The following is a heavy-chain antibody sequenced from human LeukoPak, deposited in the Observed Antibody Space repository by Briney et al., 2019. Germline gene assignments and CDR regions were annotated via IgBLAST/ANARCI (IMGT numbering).Heavy chain of an antibody. V-gene: IGHV4-39*01. CDR1: GVSISSGDYY. CDR3: ARHYGP. Sequence: SETLSLTCTVSGVSISSGDYYWSWIRQPPGKGLEWIGEINHTGSTNYNPSLKSRVTISVDTSKNQFSLKLNSVTAADTAVYYCARHYGPWGQGTLVTVSS. D-gene: IGHD3-10*01. CDR2: INHTGST. J-gene: IGHJ5*02.